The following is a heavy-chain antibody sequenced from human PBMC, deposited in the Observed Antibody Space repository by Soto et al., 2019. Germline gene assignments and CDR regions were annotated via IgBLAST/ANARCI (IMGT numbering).Heavy chain of an antibody. CDR2: INHSGST. V-gene: IGHV4-34*01. Sequence: SETLSLTCAVYGGSFSGYYWSWIRQPPGKGLEWIGEINHSGSTNYNPSLKSRVTISVDTSKNQFSLKLSSVTAADTAVYHCARGGYSSSWYLGRGWFDPWGQGTLVTVSS. CDR1: GGSFSGYY. CDR3: ARGGYSSSWYLGRGWFDP. D-gene: IGHD6-13*01. J-gene: IGHJ5*02.